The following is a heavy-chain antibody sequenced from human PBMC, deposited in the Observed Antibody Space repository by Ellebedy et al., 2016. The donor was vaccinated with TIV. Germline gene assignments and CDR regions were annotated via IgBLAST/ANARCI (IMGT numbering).Heavy chain of an antibody. CDR3: ARDGWGIAAAGTSEIYYYYGMDV. V-gene: IGHV3-21*01. Sequence: GESLKISCAASGFIFSDYYMNWIRQAPGEGLEWVSSISSSSSYIYYADSVKGRFTISRDNAKNSLYLQMNSLRAEDTALYYCARDGWGIAAAGTSEIYYYYGMDVWGQGTTVTVSS. D-gene: IGHD6-13*01. J-gene: IGHJ6*02. CDR2: ISSSSSYI. CDR1: GFIFSDYY.